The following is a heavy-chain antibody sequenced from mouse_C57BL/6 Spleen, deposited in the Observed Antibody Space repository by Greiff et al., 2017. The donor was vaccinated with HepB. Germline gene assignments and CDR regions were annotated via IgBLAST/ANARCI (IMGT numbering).Heavy chain of an antibody. CDR3: ARSDYYGSRRDYYAMDY. V-gene: IGHV1-54*01. CDR1: GYAFTNYL. CDR2: INPGSGGT. D-gene: IGHD1-1*01. Sequence: VKLMESGAELVRPGTSVKVSCKASGYAFTNYLIEWVKQRPGQGLEWIGVINPGSGGTNYNEKFKGKATLTADKSSSTAYMQLSSLTSEDSAVYFCARSDYYGSRRDYYAMDYWGQGTSVTVSS. J-gene: IGHJ4*01.